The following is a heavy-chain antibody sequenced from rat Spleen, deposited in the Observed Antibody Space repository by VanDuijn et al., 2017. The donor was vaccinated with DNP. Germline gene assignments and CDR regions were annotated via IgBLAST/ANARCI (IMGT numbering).Heavy chain of an antibody. CDR1: GFTFSNYD. CDR3: ATPNWPDY. CDR2: ISTSGGSI. V-gene: IGHV5-25*01. D-gene: IGHD3-4*01. Sequence: EVQLVESGGDLVQPGRSLKLSCAASGFTFSNYDMAWVRQAPTKGLEWVASISTSGGSIYYRDSVKGRFTVSRDNAKSTLYLQMDSLRSEDTATYYCATPNWPDYWGQGVMVTVSS. J-gene: IGHJ2*01.